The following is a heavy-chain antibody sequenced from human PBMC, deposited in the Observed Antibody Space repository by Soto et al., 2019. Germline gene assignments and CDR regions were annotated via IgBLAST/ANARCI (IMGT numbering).Heavy chain of an antibody. CDR3: ARVVRGVVNWFDP. CDR2: IATYNSNR. J-gene: IGHJ5*02. Sequence: HLVQSGPEVKKPGASITVSCKTSGDTFTNFGLSWVRQAPGQGLEWMGWIATYNSNRNYAKKFQGRLTLTTDTSTSTAYMELKNLGYDDTAVYYCARVVRGVVNWFDPWGQGTLVTVSS. CDR1: GDTFTNFG. V-gene: IGHV1-18*01. D-gene: IGHD3-10*01.